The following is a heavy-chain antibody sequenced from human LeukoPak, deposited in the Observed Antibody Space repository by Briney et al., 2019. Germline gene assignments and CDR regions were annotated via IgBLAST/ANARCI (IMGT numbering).Heavy chain of an antibody. Sequence: GGSLRLSCAASGFTFSTYSMNWVRQAPGKGLEWVSSISSRSSYIYYADSVKGRFTISRDNAKNSLYLQMNSLRAEDTAVYYCARDQHAFDIWGQGTMVTVSS. CDR3: ARDQHAFDI. V-gene: IGHV3-21*01. J-gene: IGHJ3*02. CDR2: ISSRSSYI. CDR1: GFTFSTYS.